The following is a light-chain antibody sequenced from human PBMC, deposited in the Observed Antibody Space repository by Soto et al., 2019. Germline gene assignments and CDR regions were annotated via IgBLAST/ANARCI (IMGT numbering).Light chain of an antibody. Sequence: EIVLTQSPGTLSLSPGERATLSCRASQSVSSSYLAWYQQKPGQAPRLLIYGASSRATGIPDRFSGSVSGTDFTLTIRRLEHEDFAVYYCQQYDRAPFTFGPGTHVDIK. CDR2: GAS. V-gene: IGKV3-20*01. CDR1: QSVSSSY. CDR3: QQYDRAPFT. J-gene: IGKJ3*01.